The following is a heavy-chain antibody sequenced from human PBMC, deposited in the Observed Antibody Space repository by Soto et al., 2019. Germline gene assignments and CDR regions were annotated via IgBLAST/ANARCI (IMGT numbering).Heavy chain of an antibody. CDR3: ARDTRDMATILGYYGMDV. J-gene: IGHJ6*02. Sequence: GASLKVSCKASGGTFSSYAISWVRQAPGQGLEWMGGIIPIFGTANYAQKFQGRVTITADESTSTAYMELSSLRSEDTAVYYCARDTRDMATILGYYGMDVWGQGTTVTVSS. V-gene: IGHV1-69*13. D-gene: IGHD5-12*01. CDR2: IIPIFGTA. CDR1: GGTFSSYA.